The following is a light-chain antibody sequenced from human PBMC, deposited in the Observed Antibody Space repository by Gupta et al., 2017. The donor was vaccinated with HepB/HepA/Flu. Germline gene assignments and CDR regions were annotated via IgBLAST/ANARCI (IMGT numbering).Light chain of an antibody. Sequence: QSLLTQPLSVSGAPGQWVTLSCPGSSSNIGAGYDVYWYQQLPGTAPKLLNSGNTNRPSGVPDRFSGSKSGTSASLAITGLQAEDEADYYCQSYDSSLSVSVFGGGTKLTVL. CDR3: QSYDSSLSVSV. J-gene: IGLJ3*02. CDR2: GNT. CDR1: SSNIGAGYD. V-gene: IGLV1-40*01.